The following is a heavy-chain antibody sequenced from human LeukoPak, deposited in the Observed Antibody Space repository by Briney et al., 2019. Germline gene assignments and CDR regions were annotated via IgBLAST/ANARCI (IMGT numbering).Heavy chain of an antibody. J-gene: IGHJ4*02. D-gene: IGHD3-9*01. CDR2: ISGSGGST. CDR1: GFTFSSYA. V-gene: IGHV3-23*01. CDR3: AKDRELTGGYYFDY. Sequence: GGSLRLSCAASGFTFSSYAMSWVRQAPGKGLEWVSAISGSGGSTYYTDSVKGRFTIPRDNSKNTLYLQMNSPRAEDTAVYYCAKDRELTGGYYFDYWGQGTLVTVSS.